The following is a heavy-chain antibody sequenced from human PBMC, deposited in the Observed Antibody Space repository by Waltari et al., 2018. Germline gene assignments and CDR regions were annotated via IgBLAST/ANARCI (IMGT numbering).Heavy chain of an antibody. J-gene: IGHJ6*02. CDR1: GYSISSGYY. CDR3: AREPITMVRGVIIAPGYYGMDV. Sequence: QVQLQESGPGLVKPSETLSLTCTVSGYSISSGYYWGWIRQPPGKGLEWIGSIYHSGSTYYNPSLKSRVTISVDTSKNQFSLKLSSVTAADTAVYYCAREPITMVRGVIIAPGYYGMDVWGQGTTVTVSS. D-gene: IGHD3-10*01. CDR2: IYHSGST. V-gene: IGHV4-38-2*02.